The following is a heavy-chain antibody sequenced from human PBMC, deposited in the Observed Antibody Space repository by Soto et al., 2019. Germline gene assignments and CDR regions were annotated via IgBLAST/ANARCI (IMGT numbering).Heavy chain of an antibody. J-gene: IGHJ4*02. D-gene: IGHD6-19*01. CDR2: IYYSGST. V-gene: IGHV4-59*01. CDR1: GGSISSYY. CDR3: ARGYRSVAAYLYFDY. Sequence: SQTLSLTCTVSGGSISSYYWSWIRQPPGKGLEWIGYIYYSGSTNYNPSLKSRVTISVDTSKNQFSLKLSSVTAADTAVYYCARGYRSVAAYLYFDYWGQGTLVTVSS.